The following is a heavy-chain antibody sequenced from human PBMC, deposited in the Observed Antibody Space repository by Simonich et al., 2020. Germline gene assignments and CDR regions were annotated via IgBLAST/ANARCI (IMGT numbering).Heavy chain of an antibody. CDR2: INPKRGGT. D-gene: IGHD6-13*01. Sequence: QVQLVQSGAEVKKPGASVKGSCKASGYTFTGYYMHWVRQAPVQGLEGMGWINPKRGGTNYAQKFQGRVTMTRDTSISTAYMELSRLRSDDTAVYYCARSHIAAAGTGYFQHWGQGTLVTVSS. J-gene: IGHJ1*01. CDR3: ARSHIAAAGTGYFQH. CDR1: GYTFTGYY. V-gene: IGHV1-2*02.